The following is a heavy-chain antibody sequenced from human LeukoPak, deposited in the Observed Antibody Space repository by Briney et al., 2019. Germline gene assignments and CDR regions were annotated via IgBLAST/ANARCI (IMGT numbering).Heavy chain of an antibody. CDR3: ARDESISILWW. CDR2: INPSGGST. Sequence: ASLKVSCKASGYTFTNYYMHWVRQAPGQGLEWMGIINPSGGSTNYAQKFQGRVTMTRDTSTSTAYMELSSLRSEDTAVYYCARDESISILWWWGQGTLVTVSS. J-gene: IGHJ1*01. V-gene: IGHV1-46*01. CDR1: GYTFTNYY. D-gene: IGHD2-21*01.